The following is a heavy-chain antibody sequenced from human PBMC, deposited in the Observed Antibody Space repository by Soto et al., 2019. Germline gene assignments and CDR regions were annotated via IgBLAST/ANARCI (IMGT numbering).Heavy chain of an antibody. CDR2: ISGSGGST. Sequence: AGGSLRLSCAASGFTFSSYAMSWVRQAPGKGLEWVSAISGSGGSTYYADSVKGRFTISRDNSKNTLYLQMNSLRAEDTAVYYCAKDSSSSWYLGYFDYWGQGTLVTVSS. J-gene: IGHJ4*02. CDR1: GFTFSSYA. V-gene: IGHV3-23*01. D-gene: IGHD6-13*01. CDR3: AKDSSSSWYLGYFDY.